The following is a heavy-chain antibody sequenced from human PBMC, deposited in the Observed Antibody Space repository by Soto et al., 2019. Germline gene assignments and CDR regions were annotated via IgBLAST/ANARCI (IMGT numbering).Heavy chain of an antibody. Sequence: QLQLQESGSGLVKPSQTLSLTCAVSGGSISSGGYSWSWIRQPPGKGLEWIGYIYHSGSTYYNPSLKSRVTISVDRSKNQFSLKLSSVAAADTAVYYCARAGGLGAVAADYWGQGTLVTVSS. CDR3: ARAGGLGAVAADY. V-gene: IGHV4-30-2*01. CDR1: GGSISSGGYS. CDR2: IYHSGST. J-gene: IGHJ4*02. D-gene: IGHD6-19*01.